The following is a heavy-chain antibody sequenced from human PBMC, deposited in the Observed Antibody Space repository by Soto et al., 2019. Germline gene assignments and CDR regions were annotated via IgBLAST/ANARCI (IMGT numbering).Heavy chain of an antibody. Sequence: SETLSLTCSGSGGSITDNYWTWIRQSPGKGLEWVGYIYYTGITNYNPSLKRRVTISLDRSKNQFSLKLDSVTAADTAVYYCARALDYDFWGGRNWFDPWGQGTLVTVSS. J-gene: IGHJ5*02. CDR1: GGSITDNY. V-gene: IGHV4-59*01. CDR3: ARALDYDFWGGRNWFDP. D-gene: IGHD3-3*01. CDR2: IYYTGIT.